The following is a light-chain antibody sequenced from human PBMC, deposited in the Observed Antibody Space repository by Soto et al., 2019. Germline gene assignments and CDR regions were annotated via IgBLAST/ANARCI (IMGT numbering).Light chain of an antibody. Sequence: QSALTQPPSASGSPGQSVTISCTGTSSDVGGYEFVSWYQQYPGKAPKLIIYDFTKRPSGVPDRFSGSKSGNTASLAVSVLHTEDEADYYRCSYVDSNVVFGGGTKLTVL. CDR1: SSDVGGYEF. V-gene: IGLV2-8*01. J-gene: IGLJ2*01. CDR3: CSYVDSNVV. CDR2: DFT.